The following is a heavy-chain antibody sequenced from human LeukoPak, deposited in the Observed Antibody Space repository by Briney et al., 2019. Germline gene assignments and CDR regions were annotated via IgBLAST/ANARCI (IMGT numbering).Heavy chain of an antibody. J-gene: IGHJ4*02. Sequence: ESPIPHRQALGYIHTKFWIARVRQTPGKGLEWMRIIHTGDSDTRYSPSFQVQVTISVYKSISTAFLQSSSLKASDTAMYYCASWLGYRTGGQGHLVIVSS. CDR3: ASWLGYRT. CDR1: GYIHTKFW. CDR2: IHTGDSDT. D-gene: IGHD6-19*01. V-gene: IGHV5-51*01.